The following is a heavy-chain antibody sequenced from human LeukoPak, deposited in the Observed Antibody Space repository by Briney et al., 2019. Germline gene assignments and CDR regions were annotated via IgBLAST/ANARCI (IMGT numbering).Heavy chain of an antibody. V-gene: IGHV4-34*01. Sequence: SETLSLTCAVYGGSFSGYYWSWIRQPPGKGLEWIGEINHSGSTNYNPSLKSRVTISVDTSKNQFSLKLSSVTAADTAVYYCARGPRFLEWLAGFDYWGQGTLVTVSS. CDR3: ARGPRFLEWLAGFDY. CDR1: GGSFSGYY. CDR2: INHSGST. J-gene: IGHJ4*02. D-gene: IGHD3-3*01.